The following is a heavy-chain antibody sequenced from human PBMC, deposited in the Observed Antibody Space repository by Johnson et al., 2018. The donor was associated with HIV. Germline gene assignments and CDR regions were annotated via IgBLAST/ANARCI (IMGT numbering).Heavy chain of an antibody. CDR1: GFTVSSNY. Sequence: VQLVESGGGLIQPGGSLRLSCAASGFTVSSNYMSWVRQAPGKGLEWVSVIYGGGSGGSTYYVDSVKGRFTISRDNSKNTLYLQMNSLRAGDTAVYYCARVTNDAFDIWGQGTMVTVSS. J-gene: IGHJ3*02. V-gene: IGHV3-53*01. CDR3: ARVTNDAFDI. CDR2: IYGGGSGGST.